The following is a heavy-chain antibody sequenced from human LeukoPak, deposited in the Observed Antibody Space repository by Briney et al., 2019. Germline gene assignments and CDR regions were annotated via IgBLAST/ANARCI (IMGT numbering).Heavy chain of an antibody. J-gene: IGHJ2*01. CDR3: AKDRVARWGDYWYFDL. CDR1: GFTFSSYA. D-gene: IGHD5-24*01. V-gene: IGHV3-30-3*01. CDR2: ISYDGSNK. Sequence: GGSLRLSCAASGFTFSSYAMHWVRQAPGKGLEWVAVISYDGSNKYYADSVKGRFTISRDNSKNTLYLQMNSLRAEDTAVYYCAKDRVARWGDYWYFDLWGRGTLVTVSS.